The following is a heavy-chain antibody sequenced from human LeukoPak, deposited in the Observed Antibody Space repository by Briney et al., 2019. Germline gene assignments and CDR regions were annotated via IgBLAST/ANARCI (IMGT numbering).Heavy chain of an antibody. CDR2: INPYNGNP. D-gene: IGHD3-22*01. Sequence: GASVKVSCKASGYTFTSFGIGWVRQAPGQGLEWMGWINPYNGNPNYAQKLQGRVTMTTDTSTSTAYMELRSLRSDDTAVYYCARAQIDYYYYYFKDVWGKGTTVTVSS. V-gene: IGHV1-18*01. CDR3: ARAQIDYYYYYFKDV. CDR1: GYTFTSFG. J-gene: IGHJ6*03.